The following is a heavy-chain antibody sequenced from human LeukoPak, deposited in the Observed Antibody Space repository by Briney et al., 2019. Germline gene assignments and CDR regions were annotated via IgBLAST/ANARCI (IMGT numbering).Heavy chain of an antibody. D-gene: IGHD6-13*01. J-gene: IGHJ4*02. CDR1: GFTFNNYA. V-gene: IGHV3-21*01. CDR3: ARTGYSSSYPGY. CDR2: ISSSSSYI. Sequence: MPGGSLRLSCVASGFTFNNYAMHWVRQAPGKGLEWVSSISSSSSYIYYADSVKGRFTISRDNAKNSLYLQMNSLRAEDTAVYYCARTGYSSSYPGYWGQGTLVTVSS.